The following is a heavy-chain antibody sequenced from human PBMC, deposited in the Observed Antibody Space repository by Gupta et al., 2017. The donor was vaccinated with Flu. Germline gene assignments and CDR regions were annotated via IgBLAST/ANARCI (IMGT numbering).Heavy chain of an antibody. V-gene: IGHV3-30*18. CDR3: AKDLEDYSNPNYMDV. CDR2: ISYDGSNT. D-gene: IGHD4-4*01. J-gene: IGHJ6*03. Sequence: APGKGLEWVAVISYDGSNTYYADSVEGRFTISRDNSKNRLYLQMNSLRAEDTAVYYCAKDLEDYSNPNYMDVWGKGTTVTVSS.